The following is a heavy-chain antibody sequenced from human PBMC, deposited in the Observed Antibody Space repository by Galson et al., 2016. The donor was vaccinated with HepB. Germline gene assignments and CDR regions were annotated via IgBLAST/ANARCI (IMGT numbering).Heavy chain of an antibody. V-gene: IGHV1-69*13. Sequence: SVKVSCKASGGTFNIYSINWVRQAPGQGLEWMGGIIPIFDTPKYARKFQGRVTITADESTSTAYMELSSLISEDTAGYYCARDRTYGVNSYFGYGGQGTLVTVSS. CDR1: GGTFNIYS. CDR3: ARDRTYGVNSYFGY. J-gene: IGHJ4*02. CDR2: IIPIFDTP. D-gene: IGHD4-23*01.